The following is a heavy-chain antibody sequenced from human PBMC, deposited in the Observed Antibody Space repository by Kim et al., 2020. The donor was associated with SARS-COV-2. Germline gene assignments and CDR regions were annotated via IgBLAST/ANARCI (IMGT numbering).Heavy chain of an antibody. V-gene: IGHV3-23*01. J-gene: IGHJ4*02. Sequence: GGSLRLSCAASGFTFSSYAMSWVRQAPGKGLEWVSAISGSGGSTYYADSVKGRFTISRDNSKNTLYLQMNSLRAEDTAVYYCARSPAVAGTYDYWGQGTLVTVSS. D-gene: IGHD6-19*01. CDR3: ARSPAVAGTYDY. CDR2: ISGSGGST. CDR1: GFTFSSYA.